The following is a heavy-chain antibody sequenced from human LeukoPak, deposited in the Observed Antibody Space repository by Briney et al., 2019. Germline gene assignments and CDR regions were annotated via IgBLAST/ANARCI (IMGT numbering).Heavy chain of an antibody. V-gene: IGHV4-4*07. CDR1: GGSISSYY. Sequence: SATLSLTCTVSGGSISSYYWSWIRQPAGKGLEWIGRIYTSGSTNYNPSLKSRVTMPVDTSKNQFSLKLSSVTAADTAVYYCARDLAAADPSGMDVWGQGTTVTVSS. CDR2: IYTSGST. CDR3: ARDLAAADPSGMDV. J-gene: IGHJ6*02. D-gene: IGHD6-13*01.